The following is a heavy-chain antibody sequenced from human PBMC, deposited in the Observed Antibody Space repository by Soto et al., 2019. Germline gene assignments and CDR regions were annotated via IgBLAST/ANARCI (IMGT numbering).Heavy chain of an antibody. D-gene: IGHD3-10*01. Sequence: PSETLSLTCAVSGYSISSGYYWGWIRQPPGKGLEWIGSIYHSGSTYYNPSLKSRVTISVDTSKNQFSLKLSSVTAADTAVYYCARYYRGANWFDPWGQGTLVTVSS. CDR2: IYHSGST. CDR1: GYSISSGYY. V-gene: IGHV4-38-2*01. CDR3: ARYYRGANWFDP. J-gene: IGHJ5*02.